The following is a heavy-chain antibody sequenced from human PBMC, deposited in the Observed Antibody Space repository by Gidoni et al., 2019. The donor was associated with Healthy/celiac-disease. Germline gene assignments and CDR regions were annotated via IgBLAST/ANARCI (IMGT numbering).Heavy chain of an antibody. V-gene: IGHV5-51*01. J-gene: IGHJ3*02. CDR1: GYSFPIYW. Sequence: EVQLVQSGAEVKKPGESLKISCQGSGYSFPIYWIGWVRQMPGKGLEWMGIIYPGDSDTRYSPSVQGQVTISADKSISTAYLQWSSLKASDTAMYYCARPPSYDFWSGYLDAFDIWGQGTMVTVSS. CDR2: IYPGDSDT. CDR3: ARPPSYDFWSGYLDAFDI. D-gene: IGHD3-3*01.